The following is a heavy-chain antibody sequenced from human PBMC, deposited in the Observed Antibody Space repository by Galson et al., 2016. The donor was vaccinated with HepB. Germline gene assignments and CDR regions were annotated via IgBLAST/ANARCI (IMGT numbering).Heavy chain of an antibody. CDR3: AREPVRLDDLLTGPPKNPDY. D-gene: IGHD3-9*01. J-gene: IGHJ4*02. Sequence: SLSLSCAASGFTFSRYEMNWVRQAPGKGLEWVSYISSSGTTIYYADSVKGRFTISRDNAKNSLYLQMNSLRAEDTAVYYCAREPVRLDDLLTGPPKNPDYWGQGTLVTVSS. V-gene: IGHV3-48*03. CDR2: ISSSGTTI. CDR1: GFTFSRYE.